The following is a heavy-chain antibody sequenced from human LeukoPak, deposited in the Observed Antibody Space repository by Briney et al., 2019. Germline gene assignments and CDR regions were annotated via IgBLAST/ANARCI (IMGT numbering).Heavy chain of an antibody. J-gene: IGHJ2*01. V-gene: IGHV4-30-4*01. CDR1: GGSVCSGDYY. CDR3: ASDYYGSGSLRYFDL. D-gene: IGHD3-10*01. Sequence: SETLSLTCTVSGGSVCSGDYYWRWIRQPPGKGLEWIGCIYYSGSTYYNPSLKSRITISVDTSKNQFSLKLSSVTAADTAVYYYASDYYGSGSLRYFDLWGRGTLVTVSS. CDR2: IYYSGST.